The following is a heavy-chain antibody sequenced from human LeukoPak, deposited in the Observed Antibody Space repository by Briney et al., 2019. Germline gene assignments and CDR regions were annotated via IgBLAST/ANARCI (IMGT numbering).Heavy chain of an antibody. D-gene: IGHD3-9*01. CDR2: ISGSGAGT. CDR3: ARVRDDYDILTDLDY. CDR1: GFTFSSYA. V-gene: IGHV3-23*01. Sequence: PGGSLRLSCAASGFTFSSYAMSWVRQAPGKGLEWVSGISGSGAGTYYADSVKGRFTISRDNSKSTLYLQMNSLRAEDTAVYYCARVRDDYDILTDLDYWGQGTLVTVSS. J-gene: IGHJ4*02.